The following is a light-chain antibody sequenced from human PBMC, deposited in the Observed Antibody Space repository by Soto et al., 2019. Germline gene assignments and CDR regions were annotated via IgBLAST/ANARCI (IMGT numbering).Light chain of an antibody. CDR3: LQHNRYPKT. CDR1: QGIRND. Sequence: DIQMTQSPSSLSASVGDRVTITCRASQGIRNDLGWYQQKPGKAPKRLIYAAASLQSGVPTRFSGSVSATELTLTISSLEHEDFANYYCLQHNRYPKTFGQGTKVEIK. V-gene: IGKV1-17*01. CDR2: AAA. J-gene: IGKJ1*01.